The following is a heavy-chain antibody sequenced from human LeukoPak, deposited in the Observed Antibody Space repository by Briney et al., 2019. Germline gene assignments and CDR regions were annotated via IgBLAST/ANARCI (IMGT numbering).Heavy chain of an antibody. Sequence: SETLSLTCTVSGGSISSSSYHWGWIRQPPGKGLEWIGSIYYSGSTYYNPSLKSRVTISVDTSKNQFSLKLSSVTAADTAVYYCASIAAAGKNVGWGQGTLVTVSS. CDR1: GGSISSSSYH. J-gene: IGHJ4*02. CDR3: ASIAAAGKNVG. V-gene: IGHV4-39*07. CDR2: IYYSGST. D-gene: IGHD6-13*01.